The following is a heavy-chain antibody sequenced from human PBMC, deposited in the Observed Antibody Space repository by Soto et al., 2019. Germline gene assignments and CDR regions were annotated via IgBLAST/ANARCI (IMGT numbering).Heavy chain of an antibody. Sequence: GESLKISCKGSGYSFTTYWIAWVRQMPGKGLEWMGIIYPGDSDTRYSPSFQGQVTISADKSNSTAYVQWSSLKASDTSTYYCARLSCSSISCPFSYYYGMDVWGQGTTVTVSS. CDR2: IYPGDSDT. V-gene: IGHV5-51*01. CDR1: GYSFTTYW. J-gene: IGHJ6*02. D-gene: IGHD2-2*01. CDR3: ARLSCSSISCPFSYYYGMDV.